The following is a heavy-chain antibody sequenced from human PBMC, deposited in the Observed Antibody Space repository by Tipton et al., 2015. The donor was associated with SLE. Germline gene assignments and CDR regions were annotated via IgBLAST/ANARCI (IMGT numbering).Heavy chain of an antibody. J-gene: IGHJ3*02. CDR3: ARKRNGMGI. V-gene: IGHV4-34*01. CDR1: GGSFRGYY. CDR2: INHSGST. Sequence: TLSLTCAVYGGSFRGYYWSWIRQPPGKGLEWIGEINHSGSTNHNPSLKSRVTISVDTSKNQFSLKLSSVTAADTAVYYCARKRNGMGIWGQGTMVTVSS. D-gene: IGHD5-24*01.